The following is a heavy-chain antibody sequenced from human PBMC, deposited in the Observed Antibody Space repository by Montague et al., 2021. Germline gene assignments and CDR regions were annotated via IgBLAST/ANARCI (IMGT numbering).Heavy chain of an antibody. Sequence: SVKVSCKASGYTFTSYDINWVRQATGQGLEWMGWMNPNSGNTGYAQKFQGRVTMTRKTSISTAYMELSSLRSEDTAVYYSARAAQRYYYYYMDVWGIGTTVTVSS. J-gene: IGHJ6*03. V-gene: IGHV1-8*01. CDR3: ARAAQRYYYYYMDV. CDR2: MNPNSGNT. D-gene: IGHD1-1*01. CDR1: GYTFTSYD.